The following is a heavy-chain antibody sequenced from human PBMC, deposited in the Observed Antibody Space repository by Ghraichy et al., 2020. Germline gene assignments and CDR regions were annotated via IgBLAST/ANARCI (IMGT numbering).Heavy chain of an antibody. Sequence: MGWISAYNGNTNYAQKLQGRVTMTTDTSTSTAYMELRSLRSDDTAVYYCARDRCSSTSCYTAGYYGMDVWGQGTTVTVSS. CDR2: ISAYNGNT. J-gene: IGHJ6*02. CDR3: ARDRCSSTSCYTAGYYGMDV. V-gene: IGHV1-18*01. D-gene: IGHD2-2*02.